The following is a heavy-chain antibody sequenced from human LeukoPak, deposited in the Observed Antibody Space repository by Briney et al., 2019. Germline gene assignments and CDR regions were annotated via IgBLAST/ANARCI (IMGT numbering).Heavy chain of an antibody. D-gene: IGHD3-22*01. CDR2: IIPIFGTA. J-gene: IGHJ4*02. Sequence: ASVKVSCKVSGYTLTELSMHWVRQAPGQGLEWMGGIIPIFGTANYAQKFQGRVTMTEDTSTDTAYMELSSLRSEDTAVYYCATDRGYYDSSGKYYFDYWGQGTLVTVSS. CDR1: GYTLTELS. CDR3: ATDRGYYDSSGKYYFDY. V-gene: IGHV1-24*01.